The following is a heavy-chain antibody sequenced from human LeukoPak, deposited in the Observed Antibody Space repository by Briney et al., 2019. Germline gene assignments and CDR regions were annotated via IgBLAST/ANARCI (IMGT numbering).Heavy chain of an antibody. CDR1: GYSFTSYW. CDR3: ARAPERGIDYYYIDV. V-gene: IGHV5-51*01. J-gene: IGHJ6*03. Sequence: GESLKISCKGSGYSFTSYWIGWVRQMPGEGLEWMGIIYPGDSDTRYSPSFQGQVTISADKSISTAYLQWSSLKASDTAMYYCARAPERGIDYYYIDVGGKGTTVTVSS. CDR2: IYPGDSDT. D-gene: IGHD1-14*01.